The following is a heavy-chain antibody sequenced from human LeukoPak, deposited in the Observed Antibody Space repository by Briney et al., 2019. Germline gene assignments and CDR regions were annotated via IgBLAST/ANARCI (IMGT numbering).Heavy chain of an antibody. CDR3: AKQQLYYFDY. Sequence: GGSLRLSCAASGFTFSSYAMSWVRQAPGKGLEWVANIKQDGSEKYYVDSVKGRFTISRDNAKNSLYLQMNSLRAEDTAVYYCAKQQLYYFDYWGQGTLVTVSS. CDR2: IKQDGSEK. CDR1: GFTFSSYA. D-gene: IGHD4-4*01. J-gene: IGHJ4*02. V-gene: IGHV3-7*01.